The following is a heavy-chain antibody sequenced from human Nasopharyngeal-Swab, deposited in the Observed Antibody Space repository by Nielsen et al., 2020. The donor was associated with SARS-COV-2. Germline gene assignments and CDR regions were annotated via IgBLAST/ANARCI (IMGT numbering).Heavy chain of an antibody. V-gene: IGHV3-48*02. CDR3: ARDVAIVGATLEN. D-gene: IGHD1-26*01. J-gene: IGHJ4*02. CDR2: ISSSSSTS. CDR1: EFTMSRNG. Sequence: ETLSPTCAASEFTMSRNGMHWVRQAPGKGLEWVAYISSSSSTSYYADSVKGRFTISRDNPKNSLYLQMNSLRDEDTALYYCARDVAIVGATLENWGQGTLVTVSS.